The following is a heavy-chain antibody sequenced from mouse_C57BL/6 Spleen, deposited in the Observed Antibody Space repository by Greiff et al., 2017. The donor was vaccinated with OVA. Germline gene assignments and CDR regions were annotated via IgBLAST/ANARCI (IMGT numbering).Heavy chain of an antibody. V-gene: IGHV1-69*01. J-gene: IGHJ3*01. CDR1: GYTFTSYW. CDR3: ARLGMGSSYGWFAY. Sequence: VQLQQSGAELVMPGASVKLSCKASGYTFTSYWMHWVKQRPGQGLEWIGEIDPSDSYTNYNQKFKGKSTLTVDKSSSTAYMQLSSLTSEDSAVYYCARLGMGSSYGWFAYWGQGTLVTVSA. CDR2: IDPSDSYT. D-gene: IGHD1-1*01.